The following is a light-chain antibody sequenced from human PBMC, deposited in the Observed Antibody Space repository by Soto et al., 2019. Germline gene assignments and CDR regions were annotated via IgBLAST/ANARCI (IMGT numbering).Light chain of an antibody. CDR3: QQYNSYLIT. CDR1: QSVGTW. CDR2: KAS. V-gene: IGKV1-5*03. Sequence: DIQMTQSPSTLSASVGDRITISFRASQSVGTWVAWYQQKPGKAPNVLIYKASTLQSGVPSRFNGTGSGTEFTLTISSLQPDDFATYYCQQYNSYLITFGQGTRLEIK. J-gene: IGKJ5*01.